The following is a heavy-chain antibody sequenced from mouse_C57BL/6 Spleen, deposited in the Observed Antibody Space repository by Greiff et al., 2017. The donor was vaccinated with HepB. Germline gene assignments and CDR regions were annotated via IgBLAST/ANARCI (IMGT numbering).Heavy chain of an antibody. D-gene: IGHD1-1*01. V-gene: IGHV1-55*01. Sequence: QVQLQQPGAELVKPGASVKMSCKASGYTFTSYWITWVKQRPGQGLEWIGDIYPGSGSTNYNEKFKSKATLTVDTSSSTAYMQLSSLTSEDSAVYYCAITTVVARYFDVWGTGTTVTVSS. J-gene: IGHJ1*03. CDR3: AITTVVARYFDV. CDR1: GYTFTSYW. CDR2: IYPGSGST.